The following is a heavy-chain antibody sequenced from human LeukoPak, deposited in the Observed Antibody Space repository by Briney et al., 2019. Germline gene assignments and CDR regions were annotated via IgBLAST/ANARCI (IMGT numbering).Heavy chain of an antibody. J-gene: IGHJ6*03. D-gene: IGHD4-17*01. Sequence: SVKVSCKASGGTFSSYAISWVRQAPGQGLEWMGGIIPIFGTANYAQKFQGRVTITADKSTSTAYMELSSLRSEDTAVYYCARGIFGRGSTVTTKVGYYYMDVWGKGTTVTVSS. CDR2: IIPIFGTA. V-gene: IGHV1-69*06. CDR3: ARGIFGRGSTVTTKVGYYYMDV. CDR1: GGTFSSYA.